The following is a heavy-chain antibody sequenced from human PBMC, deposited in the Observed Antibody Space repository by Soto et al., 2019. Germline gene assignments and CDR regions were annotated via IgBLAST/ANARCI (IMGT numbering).Heavy chain of an antibody. CDR1: GGTFSSYA. CDR3: ARVRLLGQTRLFDY. D-gene: IGHD3-10*01. Sequence: QVQLVQSGAEVKKPGSSVKVSCKASGGTFSSYAISWVRQAPGQGLEWMGGIIPIFGTANYAQKIQGTVTITADKSTRTDYMELSRLRSEDTAVYYCARVRLLGQTRLFDYWGQGTLVTVSS. CDR2: IIPIFGTA. J-gene: IGHJ4*02. V-gene: IGHV1-69*06.